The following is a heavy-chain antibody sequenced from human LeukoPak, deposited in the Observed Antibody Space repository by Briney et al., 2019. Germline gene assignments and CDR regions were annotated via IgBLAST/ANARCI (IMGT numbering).Heavy chain of an antibody. D-gene: IGHD6-6*01. J-gene: IGHJ6*02. Sequence: TGGSLRLSCAASGFTFSSYSMNWVRQAPGRGLEWVSSISSSSSYIYYADSVKGRFTISRDNAKNSLYLQMNSLGAEDTAVYYCAREGSSSFNGMDVWGQGTTVTVSS. V-gene: IGHV3-21*04. CDR3: AREGSSSFNGMDV. CDR2: ISSSSSYI. CDR1: GFTFSSYS.